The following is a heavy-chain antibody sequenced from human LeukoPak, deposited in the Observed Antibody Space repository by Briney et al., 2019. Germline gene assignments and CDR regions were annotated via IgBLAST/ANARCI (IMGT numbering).Heavy chain of an antibody. J-gene: IGHJ4*02. CDR1: GFTFSYYG. Sequence: PGGSLRLSCAASGFTFSYYGMHWVRQAPGKGLEWVSAISGSGGSTYYADSVKGRFTISRDNSKNTLYLQMNSLRAEDTAVYYCAKRPSDYGDSGSDWGQGTLVTVSS. V-gene: IGHV3-23*01. D-gene: IGHD4-17*01. CDR2: ISGSGGST. CDR3: AKRPSDYGDSGSD.